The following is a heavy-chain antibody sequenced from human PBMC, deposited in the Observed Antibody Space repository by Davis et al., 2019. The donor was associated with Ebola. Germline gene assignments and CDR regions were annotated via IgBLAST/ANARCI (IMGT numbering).Heavy chain of an antibody. CDR2: ISSSSSYI. J-gene: IGHJ2*01. D-gene: IGHD4-17*01. CDR1: GFTFSSYS. V-gene: IGHV3-21*01. Sequence: PGGSLRLSCAASGFTFSSYSMNWVRQAPGKGLEWVSSISSSSSYIYYADSVKGRFTISRDNAKNSLYLQMNSLRAEDTAVYYCAKDISVTTGVGPPPWYFDLWGRGTLVTVSS. CDR3: AKDISVTTGVGPPPWYFDL.